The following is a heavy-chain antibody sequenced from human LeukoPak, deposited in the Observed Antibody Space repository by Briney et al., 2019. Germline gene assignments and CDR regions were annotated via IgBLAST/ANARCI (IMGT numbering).Heavy chain of an antibody. Sequence: SETLSLTCTVSGGSISSGSYYWSWIRQPAGKGLEWIGRIYTSGSTNYNPSLKSRVPISVDTSKNQFSLKLSSVTAADTAVYYCAASRYDFWSGYYRFDYWGQGTLVTVSS. CDR3: AASRYDFWSGYYRFDY. J-gene: IGHJ4*02. D-gene: IGHD3-3*01. CDR2: IYTSGST. V-gene: IGHV4-61*02. CDR1: GGSISSGSYY.